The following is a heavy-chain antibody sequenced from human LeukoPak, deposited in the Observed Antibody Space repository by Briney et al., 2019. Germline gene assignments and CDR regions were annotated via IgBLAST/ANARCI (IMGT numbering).Heavy chain of an antibody. J-gene: IGHJ4*02. V-gene: IGHV3-7*01. Sequence: PGGSLRLSCAASGFTLSSYWMNWVRQAPGKGLEWVANIKQDGSEKYYVDSVKGRFTISRDNAKNSLYLQMNSLRVEDTAVYYCARASSAAFDYWGQGTLVTVSS. CDR2: IKQDGSEK. CDR1: GFTLSSYW. CDR3: ARASSAAFDY. D-gene: IGHD3-10*01.